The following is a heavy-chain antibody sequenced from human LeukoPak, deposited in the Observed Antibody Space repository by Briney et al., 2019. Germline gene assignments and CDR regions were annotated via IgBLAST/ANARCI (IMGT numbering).Heavy chain of an antibody. D-gene: IGHD3-22*01. Sequence: PGGSLRLSCTASGFIFSNYAMSWVRQAPGQGLEWVCGIIRNSGTAYYADSLKGRFTIFRDNNKNIAYMELNSLRFDDTALYYCSNGHGDPSGHYYLDSRGQETLVTVSS. J-gene: IGHJ4*02. V-gene: IGHV3-23*01. CDR3: SNGHGDPSGHYYLDS. CDR1: GFIFSNYA. CDR2: IIRNSGTA.